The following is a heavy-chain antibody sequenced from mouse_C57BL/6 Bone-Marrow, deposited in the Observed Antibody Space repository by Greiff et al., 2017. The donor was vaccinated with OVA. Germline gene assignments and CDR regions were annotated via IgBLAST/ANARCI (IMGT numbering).Heavy chain of an antibody. CDR3: ARDAGFAY. V-gene: IGHV7-1*01. CDR1: GFTFSDFY. Sequence: EVQLVESGGGLVQSGRSLRLSCATSGFTFSDFYMEWVRQAPGKGLEWIAASSNKANDYTTEYSASVKGRFIVSRDTSQSILYLQMNALRAEDTAIYYCARDAGFAYWGQGTLVTVSA. J-gene: IGHJ3*01. CDR2: SSNKANDYTT.